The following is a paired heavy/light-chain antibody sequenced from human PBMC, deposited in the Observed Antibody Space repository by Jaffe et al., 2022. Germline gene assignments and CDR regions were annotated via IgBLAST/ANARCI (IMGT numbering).Light chain of an antibody. Sequence: QSALTQPASVSGSPGQSITISCTGTSSDVGYSKYVSWCQLHPGKAPKLIIYEVRNRPSGVSNRFSGSKSGNTASLTISGLQAEDEADYYCSSSSASGTAVFGGGTKLTVL. V-gene: IGLV2-14*01. J-gene: IGLJ2*01. CDR1: SSDVGYSKY. CDR2: EVR. CDR3: SSSSASGTAV.
Heavy chain of an antibody. CDR3: AREPLKFDY. CDR1: GYTFTTNG. V-gene: IGHV7-4-1*02. CDR2: INTRTGDP. J-gene: IGHJ4*02. Sequence: QVQLVQSGSELKKPGASVKVSCKASGYTFTTNGMNWVRQAPGQGLEWMGWINTRTGDPTYAQGFTGRFVFSVDTSVTTTYLQISSLKAEDTAIYYCAREPLKFDYWGQGSLVTVSS.